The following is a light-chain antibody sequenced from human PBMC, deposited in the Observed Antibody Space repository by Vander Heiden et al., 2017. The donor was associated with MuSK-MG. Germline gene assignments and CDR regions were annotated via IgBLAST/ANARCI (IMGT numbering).Light chain of an antibody. J-gene: IGKJ2*01. CDR2: KAS. V-gene: IGKV1-5*03. CDR1: QSISDW. CDR3: QQDNSYKTT. Sequence: DIQMTQSPSTLSASVGDRVTITCRASQSISDWLAWYQQKAGKAPKLLIYKASSLESGVPSRFSGSGSGTEFTLTISSLQPDDFATYYCQQDNSYKTTFGPGTKMEIK.